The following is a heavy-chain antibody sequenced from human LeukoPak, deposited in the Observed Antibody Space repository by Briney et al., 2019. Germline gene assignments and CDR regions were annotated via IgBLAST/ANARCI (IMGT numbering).Heavy chain of an antibody. Sequence: GGSLRLSCVASGFTFSSYAMHWVRQTPGKGLEWVSVISGSGGSTYYADSVKGRFTISRDNSKNTLYLQMNSLRAEDTAVYYCAKNHYDYVWGSYRYQATFDYWGQGTLVTVSS. CDR2: ISGSGGST. J-gene: IGHJ4*02. CDR3: AKNHYDYVWGSYRYQATFDY. CDR1: GFTFSSYA. V-gene: IGHV3-23*01. D-gene: IGHD3-16*02.